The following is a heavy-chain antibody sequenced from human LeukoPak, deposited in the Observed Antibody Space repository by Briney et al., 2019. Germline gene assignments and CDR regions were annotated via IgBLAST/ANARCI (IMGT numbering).Heavy chain of an antibody. CDR1: SGSISSYY. Sequence: SEALSLTCTVSSGSISSYYWSWIRQPPGKGLEWIGEINHSGSTNYNPSLKSRVTISVDTSKNQFSLKLSSVTAADTAVYYCARGLRCFTPDWFDPWGQGTLVTVSS. V-gene: IGHV4-34*01. J-gene: IGHJ5*02. D-gene: IGHD3-9*01. CDR2: INHSGST. CDR3: ARGLRCFTPDWFDP.